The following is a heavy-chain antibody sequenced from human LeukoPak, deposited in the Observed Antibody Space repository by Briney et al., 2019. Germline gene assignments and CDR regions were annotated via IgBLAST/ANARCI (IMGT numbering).Heavy chain of an antibody. J-gene: IGHJ4*02. CDR2: ISGSGGST. Sequence: PGGTLRLSCAASGFTFSSYGMSWVRQAPGKGLEWVSAISGSGGSTYYADSVKGRFTISRDNSKNTLYLQMNSLRAEDTAVYYCAKFKLSPSYGDPNGFDYWGQGTLVTVSS. V-gene: IGHV3-23*01. CDR3: AKFKLSPSYGDPNGFDY. CDR1: GFTFSSYG. D-gene: IGHD4-17*01.